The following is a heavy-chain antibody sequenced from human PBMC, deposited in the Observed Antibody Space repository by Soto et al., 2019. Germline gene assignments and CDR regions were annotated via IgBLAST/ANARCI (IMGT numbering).Heavy chain of an antibody. D-gene: IGHD1-7*01. V-gene: IGHV1-2*04. Sequence: ASVKVSCKASGYTFTGYYMHLVRQAPGQGLEWMGWINPNSGGTNYAQKFQGWVTMTRDTSISTAYMELSRLRSDDTAVYYCATTLPYNWNYEPSYFDYWGQGTLVTVSS. CDR3: ATTLPYNWNYEPSYFDY. CDR2: INPNSGGT. J-gene: IGHJ4*02. CDR1: GYTFTGYY.